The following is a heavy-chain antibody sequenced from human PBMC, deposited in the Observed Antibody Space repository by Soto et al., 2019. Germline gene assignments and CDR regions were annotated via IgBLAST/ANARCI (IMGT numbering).Heavy chain of an antibody. D-gene: IGHD1-7*01. CDR1: GFSFSRYA. CDR2: ISYDGINQ. Sequence: GGSLRLSCAASGFSFSRYAMHWVRQAPGKGLEWVGLISYDGINQYYADSVKGRCTISRDNSNNTLYMQMNSLRAEDTAVYYCARGFGNWNYDTSHYYYYYMDVWGKETTVTVSS. V-gene: IGHV3-30-3*01. J-gene: IGHJ6*03. CDR3: ARGFGNWNYDTSHYYYYYMDV.